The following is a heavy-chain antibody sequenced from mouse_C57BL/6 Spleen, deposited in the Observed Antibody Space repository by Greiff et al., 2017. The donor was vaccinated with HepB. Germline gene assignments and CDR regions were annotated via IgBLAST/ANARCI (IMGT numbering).Heavy chain of an antibody. Sequence: QVQLQQSGAELVKPGASVKLSCKASGYTLTEYTIHWVKQRSGQGLEWIGWFYPGSGSIKYNEKFKDKATLTADKSSSTVYMELSRLTSEDSAVYFCARHEEDYYGSSYGYFDYWGQGTTLTVSS. CDR2: FYPGSGSI. CDR1: GYTLTEYT. D-gene: IGHD1-1*01. J-gene: IGHJ2*01. CDR3: ARHEEDYYGSSYGYFDY. V-gene: IGHV1-62-2*01.